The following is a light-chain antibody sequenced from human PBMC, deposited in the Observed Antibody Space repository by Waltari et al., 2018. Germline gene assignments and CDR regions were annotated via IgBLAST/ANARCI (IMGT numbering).Light chain of an antibody. J-gene: IGKJ5*01. CDR2: RAS. Sequence: DIQMTQSPSTLSASVGDRVTITCRASQTISSWLAWYQQQPGKAPRLLIYRASTLESGAPSRFSGSGSGTEFTLTISSLQPDDFATYYCQQYNSYSITFGQGTRLEIK. CDR3: QQYNSYSIT. CDR1: QTISSW. V-gene: IGKV1-5*03.